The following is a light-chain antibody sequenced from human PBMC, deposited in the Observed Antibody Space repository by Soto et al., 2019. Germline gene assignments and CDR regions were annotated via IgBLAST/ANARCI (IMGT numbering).Light chain of an antibody. CDR1: QSVTDN. Sequence: EIVMTQSPATLSVSLGERATLSCRASQSVTDNLAWYQQKPGQAPRLLIYGASTRATGIPARFSGSGSGTEFTLTISSLQSEDFAVYYCQQYSNWPPWTFGQGTKVEIK. V-gene: IGKV3-15*01. J-gene: IGKJ1*01. CDR2: GAS. CDR3: QQYSNWPPWT.